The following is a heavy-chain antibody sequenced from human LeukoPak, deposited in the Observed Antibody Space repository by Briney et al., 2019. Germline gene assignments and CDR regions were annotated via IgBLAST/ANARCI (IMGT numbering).Heavy chain of an antibody. CDR1: GFTFSNYG. D-gene: IGHD3-9*01. J-gene: IGHJ5*02. Sequence: PARSLRLSCAASGFTFSNYGMHSVRQAPGKGLEWEPLISVDGGNKDYMHSVKGRFTVSRDNSRNTLYLQMNNLRAEDTAVYYCVKDRSTYNVLTGYLESWGQGTLVTVSS. V-gene: IGHV3-30*18. CDR3: VKDRSTYNVLTGYLES. CDR2: ISVDGGNK.